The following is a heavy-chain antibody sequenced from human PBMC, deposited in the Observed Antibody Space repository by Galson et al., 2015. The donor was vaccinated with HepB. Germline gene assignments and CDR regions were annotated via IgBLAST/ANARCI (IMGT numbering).Heavy chain of an antibody. V-gene: IGHV3-7*03. J-gene: IGHJ5*02. D-gene: IGHD3-16*01. CDR1: GFTFSTYW. CDR3: ARDLGDR. CDR2: INQAGSER. Sequence: SLRLSCAASGFTFSTYWLTWVRQAPGKGLEWVATINQAGSERHHVDSVKGRFTISRDNAKNSLFLQLHSLRAEDTDVYYCARDLGDRWGQGILVIVSS.